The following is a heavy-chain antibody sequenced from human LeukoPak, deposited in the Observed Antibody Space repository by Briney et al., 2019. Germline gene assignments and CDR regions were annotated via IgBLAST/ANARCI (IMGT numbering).Heavy chain of an antibody. Sequence: ASVKVSCKASGYTFTSYGISWVRQAPGQGLEWMGWISAYNGNTNYAQKLQGRVTMTTDTSTSTAYMELRSLRSDDTAVYYCARVPLIVVAPAALSGDYWGQGTLVTVSS. CDR1: GYTFTSYG. CDR2: ISAYNGNT. CDR3: ARVPLIVVAPAALSGDY. D-gene: IGHD2-2*01. V-gene: IGHV1-18*04. J-gene: IGHJ4*02.